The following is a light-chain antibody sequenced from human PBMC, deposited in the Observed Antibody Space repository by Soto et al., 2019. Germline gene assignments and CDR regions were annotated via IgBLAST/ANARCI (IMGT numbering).Light chain of an antibody. J-gene: IGLJ1*01. CDR1: SSNIGAGYD. Sequence: QSVLTQPPSVSGAPGQRVTLSCTGSSSNIGAGYDVHWYQQLPGTAPKLLIYGNSNRPSGVPDRFSGSKSGTSASLAITGLQAEDEADYYCQSYDGSLSGYVFGTGTKLTVL. V-gene: IGLV1-40*01. CDR3: QSYDGSLSGYV. CDR2: GNS.